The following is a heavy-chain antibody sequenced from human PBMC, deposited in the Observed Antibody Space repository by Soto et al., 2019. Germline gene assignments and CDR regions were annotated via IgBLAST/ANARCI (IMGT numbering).Heavy chain of an antibody. CDR2: ISGYNAAT. V-gene: IGHV1-18*01. D-gene: IGHD3-22*01. CDR1: GYTFTSYG. Sequence: ASVKVSCKTSGYTFTSYGISWVRQAPGQGLEWMGWISGYNAATNYAQKHQGRVTMTTDTSTSTAYMELRNLRSDDTAVYYCARDGGFYYDSSGYYSVIWGQ. CDR3: ARDGGFYYDSSGYYSVI. J-gene: IGHJ1*01.